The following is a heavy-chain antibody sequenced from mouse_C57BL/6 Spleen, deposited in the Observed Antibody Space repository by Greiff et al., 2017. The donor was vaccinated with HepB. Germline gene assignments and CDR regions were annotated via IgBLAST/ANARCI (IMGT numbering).Heavy chain of an antibody. CDR2: ISNGGGST. J-gene: IGHJ3*01. CDR3: ARWRDYDGFAY. D-gene: IGHD2-4*01. V-gene: IGHV5-12*01. Sequence: EVNLVESGGGLVQPGGSLKLSCAASGFTFSDYYMYWVRQTPEKRLEWVAYISNGGGSTYYPDTVKGRFTISRDNAKNTLYLQMSRLKSEDTAMYYCARWRDYDGFAYWGQGTLVTVSA. CDR1: GFTFSDYY.